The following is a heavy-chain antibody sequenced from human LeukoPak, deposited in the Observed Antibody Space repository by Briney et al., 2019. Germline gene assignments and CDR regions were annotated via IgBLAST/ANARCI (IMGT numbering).Heavy chain of an antibody. V-gene: IGHV4-59*01. CDR1: GGSFSGYY. J-gene: IGHJ4*02. D-gene: IGHD3-22*01. CDR2: IYYSGST. Sequence: SETLSLTCAVYGGSFSGYYWSWIRQPPGKGLEWIGYIYYSGSTNYNPSLKSRVTISVDTSKNQFSLKLSSVTAADTAVYYCARDTYDSSGYSFDYWDQGTLVTVSS. CDR3: ARDTYDSSGYSFDY.